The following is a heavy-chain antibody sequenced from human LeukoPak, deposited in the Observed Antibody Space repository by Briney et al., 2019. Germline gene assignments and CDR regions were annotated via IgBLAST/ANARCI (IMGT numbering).Heavy chain of an antibody. CDR3: ARLRGAQFYFYYYMDV. V-gene: IGHV3-20*04. CDR1: GFRFDVYG. Sequence: PGGSLRLSCAASGFRFDVYGVSCVRHPPGGGRECVSGLNWEGDSIGYAESEKGRFTITRDNDKNSLYLQMNSLRAEDTALYYCARLRGAQFYFYYYMDVWGKGTTVTLS. J-gene: IGHJ6*03. D-gene: IGHD5-24*01. CDR2: LNWEGDSI.